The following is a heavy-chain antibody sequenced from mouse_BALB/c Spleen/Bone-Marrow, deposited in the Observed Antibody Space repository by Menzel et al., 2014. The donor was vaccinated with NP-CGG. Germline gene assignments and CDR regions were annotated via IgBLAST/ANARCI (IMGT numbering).Heavy chain of an antibody. CDR3: ARSLYDGYFSWFAY. CDR2: IDPANGNT. CDR1: GFNIKDTY. V-gene: IGHV14-3*02. Sequence: VQLKESGAELVKPGASVKLSCTASGFNIKDTYMHWVKQRPEQGLEWIGRIDPANGNTKYDPKFQGKATITADTSSNTAYLQLSSLTSEDTAVYYCARSLYDGYFSWFAYWGQGTLVTVSA. D-gene: IGHD2-3*01. J-gene: IGHJ3*01.